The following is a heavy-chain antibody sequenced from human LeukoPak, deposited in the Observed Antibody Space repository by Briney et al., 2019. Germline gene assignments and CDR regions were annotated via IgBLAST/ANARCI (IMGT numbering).Heavy chain of an antibody. CDR3: ARDLRDY. CDR2: ISYDGSNK. J-gene: IGHJ4*02. Sequence: GGSLRLSCAASGFTFSSYAMHWVRQAPGKRLEWVAVISYDGSNKYYADSVKGRFTISRDNSKNTLYLQMNSLRAEDTAVYYCARDLRDYWGQGTLVTVSS. V-gene: IGHV3-30-3*01. D-gene: IGHD3-9*01. CDR1: GFTFSSYA.